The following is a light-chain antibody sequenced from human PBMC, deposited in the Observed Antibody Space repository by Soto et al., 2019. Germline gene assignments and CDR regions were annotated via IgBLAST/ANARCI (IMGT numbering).Light chain of an antibody. V-gene: IGKV2-28*01. J-gene: IGKJ1*01. CDR2: FGS. CDR3: MQSQQSPPT. CDR1: QSLLQSNGYNY. Sequence: DIVMTQSPLSLPVTPGEPASISCSSSQSLLQSNGYNYLDWDLQKPGQSPQLLIYFGSYRASGVPARFSGSGSGTDFTLKIRSVEAEDVGVYYCMQSQQSPPTFGQGTKVEI.